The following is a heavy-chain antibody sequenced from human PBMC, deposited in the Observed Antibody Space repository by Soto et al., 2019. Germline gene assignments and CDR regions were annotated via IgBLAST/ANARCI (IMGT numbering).Heavy chain of an antibody. CDR3: ARGDGYDPYSYFDY. Sequence: LRLSCAASGFTFSNYAMTWVRQAPGKGLEWVSAISGSGGSTYYADSVKGRFTISRDNSKNTLYLQMNSLRADDTAVYYCARGDGYDPYSYFDYWGQGILVTVS. D-gene: IGHD5-12*01. J-gene: IGHJ4*02. CDR2: ISGSGGST. CDR1: GFTFSNYA. V-gene: IGHV3-23*01.